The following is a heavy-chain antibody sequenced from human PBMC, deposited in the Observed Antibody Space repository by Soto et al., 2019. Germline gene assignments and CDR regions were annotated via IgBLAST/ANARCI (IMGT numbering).Heavy chain of an antibody. J-gene: IGHJ6*02. CDR2: IYYSGST. V-gene: IGHV4-61*01. CDR1: GGSVSSGSYY. CDR3: ARSQGGSSSLDIYYYYYYGMDV. Sequence: PSETLSLTCTVSGGSVSSGSYYWSWIRQPPGKGLEWIGYIYYSGSTNYNPSLKSRVTISVDTSKNQFSLKLSSVTAADTAVYYCARSQGGSSSLDIYYYYYYGMDVWGQGTTVTVSS. D-gene: IGHD2-15*01.